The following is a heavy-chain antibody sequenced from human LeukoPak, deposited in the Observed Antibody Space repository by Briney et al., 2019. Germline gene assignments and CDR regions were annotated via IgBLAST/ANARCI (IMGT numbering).Heavy chain of an antibody. CDR3: AKSALNYYDSSGYYYVWDY. V-gene: IGHV3-23*01. Sequence: PGGSLRLSCAASGFTFSSYAMSWVRQAPGKGLEWVSAISGSGGGTYYADSVKGRFTISRDNSKNTLYLQMNSLRAEDTAVYYCAKSALNYYDSSGYYYVWDYWGQGTLVTVSS. D-gene: IGHD3-22*01. CDR1: GFTFSSYA. J-gene: IGHJ4*02. CDR2: ISGSGGGT.